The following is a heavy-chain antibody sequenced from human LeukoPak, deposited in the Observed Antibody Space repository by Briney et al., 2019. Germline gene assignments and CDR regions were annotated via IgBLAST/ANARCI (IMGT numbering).Heavy chain of an antibody. J-gene: IGHJ6*03. CDR3: ARVSIGDIVVVPAAQAYYYYYMDV. D-gene: IGHD2-2*01. CDR1: GGTFSIYA. V-gene: IGHV1-69*05. Sequence: SVTVSFKASGGTFSIYAISWVRQAPGQGLEWMGGIIPIFGTANYAQKFQGRVTITTDESTSTAYMELSSLRSEDTAVDYCARVSIGDIVVVPAAQAYYYYYMDVWGKGTTVTVS. CDR2: IIPIFGTA.